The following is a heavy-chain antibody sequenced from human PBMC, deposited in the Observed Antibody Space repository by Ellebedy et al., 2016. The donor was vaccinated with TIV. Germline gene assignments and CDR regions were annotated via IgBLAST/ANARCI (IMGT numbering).Heavy chain of an antibody. D-gene: IGHD6-13*01. Sequence: PGGSLRLSCAASGFTFTTYAMNWVRQAPGKGLEWVSSISRTSTTIYFADSLKGRFTISRDNAKNSLYLQMNSLTAEDTAVYYCARDSSSFFGMDVWGQGTTVTVSS. V-gene: IGHV3-21*01. J-gene: IGHJ6*02. CDR1: GFTFTTYA. CDR2: ISRTSTTI. CDR3: ARDSSSFFGMDV.